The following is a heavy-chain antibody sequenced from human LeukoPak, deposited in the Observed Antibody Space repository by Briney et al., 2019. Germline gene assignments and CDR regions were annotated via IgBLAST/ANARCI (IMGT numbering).Heavy chain of an antibody. V-gene: IGHV3-43*02. CDR2: ISGDGVST. J-gene: IGHJ4*02. CDR3: AKESGKFDY. CDR1: GLXIADFA. Sequence: PGGSLRLSCVASGLXIADFAIHWVRQAPGKGLEWVSLISGDGVSTFYADSVKGRFSISRDNSKNSLYLEMNSLRTEDAAMHYCAKESGKFDYWGQGTLVAVSS.